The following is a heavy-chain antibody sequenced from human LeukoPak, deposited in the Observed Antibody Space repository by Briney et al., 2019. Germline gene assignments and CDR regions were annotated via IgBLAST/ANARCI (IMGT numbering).Heavy chain of an antibody. D-gene: IGHD3-22*01. Sequence: PSETLSLTCTVSGGSISSYYWSWIRQPPGKGLEWIGYIYYSGSTNYNPSLKSRVTISVDTSKNQFSLKLSSVTAADTAVYYCANTYYYDSSGYADAFDIWGQGTMVTVSS. V-gene: IGHV4-59*08. CDR3: ANTYYYDSSGYADAFDI. CDR2: IYYSGST. J-gene: IGHJ3*02. CDR1: GGSISSYY.